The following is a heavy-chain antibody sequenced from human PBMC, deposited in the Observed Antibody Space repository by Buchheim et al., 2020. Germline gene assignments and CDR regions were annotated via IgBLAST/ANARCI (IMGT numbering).Heavy chain of an antibody. V-gene: IGHV3-30*03. CDR2: ISYDGSNK. CDR3: ARDRIPGYSSGWMFDP. CDR1: GFTFSSYG. J-gene: IGHJ5*02. D-gene: IGHD6-19*01. Sequence: QVQLVESGGGVVQPGRSLRLSCAASGFTFSSYGMHWVRQAPGKGLEWVAVISYDGSNKYYADSVKGRFTISRDNSKNTLYLQMNSLRAEDTAVYYCARDRIPGYSSGWMFDPWGQGTL.